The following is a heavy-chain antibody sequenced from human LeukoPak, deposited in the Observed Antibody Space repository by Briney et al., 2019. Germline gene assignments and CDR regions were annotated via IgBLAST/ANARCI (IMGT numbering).Heavy chain of an antibody. CDR2: IYYSGST. CDR3: ARGGYTYALDY. CDR1: GGFVRGYY. J-gene: IGHJ4*02. D-gene: IGHD5-18*01. V-gene: IGHV4-59*02. Sequence: SETLSLTCTVSGGFVRGYYWSWIRQSPGKGLDWIGYIYYSGSTDYNPSLKSRVTISVDTSKNQLSLKLSSVTAADTAVYYCARGGYTYALDYWGQGTLVTVSS.